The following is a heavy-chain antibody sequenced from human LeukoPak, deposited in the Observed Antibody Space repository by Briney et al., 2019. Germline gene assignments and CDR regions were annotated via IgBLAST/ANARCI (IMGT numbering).Heavy chain of an antibody. CDR3: AKFAASSGYSKIDY. Sequence: AGGSLRLSCAASGFTFSSYAMSWVRQAPGKGLEWVSAISGSGGSTYYADSVKGRFTISRDNSKNTLYLQMNSLRAEDTAVYYCAKFAASSGYSKIDYWGQGTLVTVSS. J-gene: IGHJ4*02. CDR1: GFTFSSYA. D-gene: IGHD3-22*01. V-gene: IGHV3-23*01. CDR2: ISGSGGST.